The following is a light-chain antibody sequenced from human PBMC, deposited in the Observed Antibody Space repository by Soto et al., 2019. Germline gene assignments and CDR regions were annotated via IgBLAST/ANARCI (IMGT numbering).Light chain of an antibody. V-gene: IGKV4-1*01. Sequence: DIVMTQSPDSLAVSLGERATINCKSSQSVLYSSNNKNYLTWYQHKPGQPPKLLIYWASTRESGVPDRFSGSGSGTDFTLTISSLQAEYVAVYYCQQYYATPWTFGQGTKVEIK. CDR2: WAS. CDR1: QSVLYSSNNKNY. CDR3: QQYYATPWT. J-gene: IGKJ1*01.